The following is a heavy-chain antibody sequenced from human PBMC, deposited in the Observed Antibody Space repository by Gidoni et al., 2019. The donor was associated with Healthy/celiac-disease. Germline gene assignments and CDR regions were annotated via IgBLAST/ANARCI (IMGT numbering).Heavy chain of an antibody. D-gene: IGHD3-22*01. Sequence: CAASGFTFSRYAMSWVRQAPGKGLEWVSAISGSGGSTYYADSVKGRFTISRDNSKNTLYLQMNSLRAEDTAVYYCAKDYYDSSGYSRRRPGSSKWGYWGQGTLVTVSS. CDR1: GFTFSRYA. CDR2: ISGSGGST. J-gene: IGHJ4*02. CDR3: AKDYYDSSGYSRRRPGSSKWGY. V-gene: IGHV3-23*01.